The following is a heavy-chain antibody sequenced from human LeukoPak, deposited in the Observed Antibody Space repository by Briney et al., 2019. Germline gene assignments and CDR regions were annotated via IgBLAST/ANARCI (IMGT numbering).Heavy chain of an antibody. CDR2: IYTSGST. V-gene: IGHV4-61*02. CDR3: AAAGGASYYYYGMDV. D-gene: IGHD6-13*01. J-gene: IGHJ6*02. CDR1: GGSISSSSYY. Sequence: SQTLSLTCTVSGGSISSSSYYWSWIRQPAGKGLEWIGRIYTSGSTNYNPSLKSRVTISVDTSKNQFSLKLSSVTAADTAVYYCAAAGGASYYYYGMDVWGQGTTVTVSS.